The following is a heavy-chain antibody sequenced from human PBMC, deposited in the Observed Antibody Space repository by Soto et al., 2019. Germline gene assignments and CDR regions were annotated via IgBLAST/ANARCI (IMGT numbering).Heavy chain of an antibody. CDR3: ARQWLVHWWFDP. CDR1: GYTFTGYY. J-gene: IGHJ5*02. V-gene: IGHV1-46*01. D-gene: IGHD6-19*01. Sequence: ASVKVYCKASGYTFTGYYMHWVRQAPGQGLEWMGIINPSGGSTSYAQKFQGRVTMTRDTSTSTVYMELSSLRSEDTAVYYCARQWLVHWWFDPWGQGTLVTVSS. CDR2: INPSGGST.